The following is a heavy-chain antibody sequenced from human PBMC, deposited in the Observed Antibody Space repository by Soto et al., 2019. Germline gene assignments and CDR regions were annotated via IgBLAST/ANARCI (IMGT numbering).Heavy chain of an antibody. Sequence: VQLVQSGAEVKKPGASVKVSCKASGYTFTSYGISWVRQAPGQGLEWMGWISAYNGNTNYAQKLQGRVTMTTDTSTSTAYMELRSLRSDDTAVYYCARHLLGYCSSTSCLYYYYYMDVWGKGTTVTVSS. CDR2: ISAYNGNT. CDR3: ARHLLGYCSSTSCLYYYYYMDV. D-gene: IGHD2-2*01. V-gene: IGHV1-18*01. CDR1: GYTFTSYG. J-gene: IGHJ6*03.